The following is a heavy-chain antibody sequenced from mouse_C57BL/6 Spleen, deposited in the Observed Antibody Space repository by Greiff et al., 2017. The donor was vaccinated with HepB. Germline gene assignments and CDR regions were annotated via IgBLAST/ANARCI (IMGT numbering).Heavy chain of an antibody. CDR1: GFNIKDYY. CDR2: IDPEDGET. V-gene: IGHV14-2*01. Sequence: VQLQQSGAELVKPGASVKLSCTASGFNIKDYYMHWVKQRTEQGLEWIGRIDPEDGETKYAPKFQGKATMTADTASNSAYLQLSRLTSEDTAVYYCARTSPVSFDYWGQGTTLTVSS. CDR3: ARTSPVSFDY. D-gene: IGHD6-1*01. J-gene: IGHJ2*01.